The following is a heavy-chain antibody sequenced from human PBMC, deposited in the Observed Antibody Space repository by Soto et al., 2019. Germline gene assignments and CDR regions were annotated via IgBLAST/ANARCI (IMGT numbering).Heavy chain of an antibody. Sequence: ASVKVSCKASGGTFSSYAISWVRQAPGQGLEWMGGIIPIFGTANYAQKFQGRVTITADEPTSTAYMELSSLRSEDTAVYYCARGVVPAAMSYYYGMDVWGQGTTVTVSS. J-gene: IGHJ6*02. CDR3: ARGVVPAAMSYYYGMDV. CDR1: GGTFSSYA. V-gene: IGHV1-69*13. D-gene: IGHD2-2*01. CDR2: IIPIFGTA.